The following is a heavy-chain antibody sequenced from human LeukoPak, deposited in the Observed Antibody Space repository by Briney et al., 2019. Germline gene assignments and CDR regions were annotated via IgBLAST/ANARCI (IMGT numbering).Heavy chain of an antibody. V-gene: IGHV1-46*01. J-gene: IGHJ4*02. CDR3: ARDLFSSSWYVCSFDY. Sequence: GASVKVSCKASGYTFTSYYMHWVRQAPGQGLEWMGIINPSGGSTSYAQKFQGRVTMTRDMSTSTVYMELSSLRSEDTAVYYCARDLFSSSWYVCSFDYWGQGTLVTVSS. CDR1: GYTFTSYY. CDR2: INPSGGST. D-gene: IGHD6-13*01.